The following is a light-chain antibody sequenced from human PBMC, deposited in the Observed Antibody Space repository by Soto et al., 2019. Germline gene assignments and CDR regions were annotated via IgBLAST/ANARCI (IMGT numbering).Light chain of an antibody. CDR1: QSISTW. CDR2: KAS. J-gene: IGKJ2*01. CDR3: QQYNSYPFT. V-gene: IGKV1-5*03. Sequence: DIQMIQSPSTLSASVGDRVTITCRASQSISTWLAWYQQKPGKAPKLLIYKASNLESGVPSRFSGSGSGTEVTLTITSLQPDDFATYYCQQYNSYPFTFGQGTKLEIK.